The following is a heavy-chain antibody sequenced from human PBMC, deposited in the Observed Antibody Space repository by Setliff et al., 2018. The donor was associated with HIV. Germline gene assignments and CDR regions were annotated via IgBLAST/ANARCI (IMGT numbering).Heavy chain of an antibody. Sequence: KPSETLSLTCTVSGGSISSGGYYWSWIRQHPGKGLEWIGYIYYSGSTYYNPSLKSRVTISVDTSKNQFSLKLSSVTAADTAVYYCAREQDRCVNYWGQGTLVTVSS. V-gene: IGHV4-31*03. CDR2: IYYSGST. CDR3: AREQDRCVNY. CDR1: GGSISSGGYY. J-gene: IGHJ4*02. D-gene: IGHD3-16*02.